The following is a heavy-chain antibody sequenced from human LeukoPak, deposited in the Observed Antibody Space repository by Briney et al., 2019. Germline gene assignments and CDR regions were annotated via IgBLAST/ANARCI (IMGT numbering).Heavy chain of an antibody. V-gene: IGHV5-51*01. CDR1: GYSFTSYC. CDR3: ARQGPAVTLDY. J-gene: IGHJ4*02. D-gene: IGHD4-17*01. CDR2: ISPGDPDT. Sequence: GESLKISCNGSGYSFTSYCIGWVRQMPGKGLEWMGIISPGDPDTRYSPSFQGLVTISVDKSISTAYLQWSSLKASDTAMYYCARQGPAVTLDYWGQGTLVTVSS.